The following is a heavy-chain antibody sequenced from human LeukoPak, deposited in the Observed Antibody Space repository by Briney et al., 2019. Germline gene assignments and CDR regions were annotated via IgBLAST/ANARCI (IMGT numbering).Heavy chain of an antibody. J-gene: IGHJ4*02. CDR3: ARALDYAFDY. V-gene: IGHV5-51*01. Sequence: GESLKISWKGSGYSFTSYWNGWVRQMPGKGLGWMAIIYPGGSDTRYSPSFQGQVTISADKSISTAYLQWSSLKASDTAMYYCARALDYAFDYWGQGTLVTVSS. D-gene: IGHD4-17*01. CDR2: IYPGGSDT. CDR1: GYSFTSYW.